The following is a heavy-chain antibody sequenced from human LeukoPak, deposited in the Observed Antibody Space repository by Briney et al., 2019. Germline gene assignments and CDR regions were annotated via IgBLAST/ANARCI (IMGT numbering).Heavy chain of an antibody. CDR3: GWLQYNY. Sequence: PGRSLRLSCAASGFTFGDYYMSWIRQAPGRGLEWVSYISGSGDSVNYVDSVRGRFTISRDNSKKSLYLQMTSVRVEDTAVYYGGWLQYNYWGQGTLVAVSS. V-gene: IGHV3-11*04. J-gene: IGHJ4*02. D-gene: IGHD5-24*01. CDR2: ISGSGDSV. CDR1: GFTFGDYY.